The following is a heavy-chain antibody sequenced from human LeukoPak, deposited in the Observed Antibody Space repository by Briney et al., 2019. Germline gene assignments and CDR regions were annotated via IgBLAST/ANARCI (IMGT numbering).Heavy chain of an antibody. J-gene: IGHJ4*02. D-gene: IGHD5-18*01. CDR3: AKDTTMAHDY. CDR2: ISRGGDDI. V-gene: IGHV3-23*01. Sequence: GGSLRLSCAASGFTFSSYSMNWVRQAPGKGLEWVSVISRGGDDIYYADSVKGRFTISRDNSKNTLYLQMNSLRTEDTAVYFCAKDTTMAHDYWGQGTLVTVSS. CDR1: GFTFSSYS.